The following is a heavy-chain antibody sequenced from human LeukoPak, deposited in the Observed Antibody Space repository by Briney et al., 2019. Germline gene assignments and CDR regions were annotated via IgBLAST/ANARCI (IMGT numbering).Heavy chain of an antibody. V-gene: IGHV4-59*01. CDR1: GGSISSFF. Sequence: SETLSLTCTVSGGSISSFFWSWIRQPPGEGLEWIGHIFYTGRTTYSPSLKSRVTISIDTSKNQFSLKMSSVTAADTAVYYCAKDTDYGGNSVDAFDIWGQGTMVTVSS. CDR3: AKDTDYGGNSVDAFDI. J-gene: IGHJ3*02. D-gene: IGHD4-23*01. CDR2: IFYTGRT.